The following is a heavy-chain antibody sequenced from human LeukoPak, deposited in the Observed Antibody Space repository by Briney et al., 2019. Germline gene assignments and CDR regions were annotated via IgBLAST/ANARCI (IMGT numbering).Heavy chain of an antibody. CDR3: ARQGRAYCSGTTCYASFWY. CDR2: VDPSDSNT. D-gene: IGHD2-2*01. CDR1: GYSFTNNW. Sequence: GESLKIYCKGSGYSFTNNWISWVRQMPGKGLEWIGRVDPSDSNTHYSPSFQGLVTISADKSIITAYLQWTSLQASETAMYYCARQGRAYCSGTTCYASFWYWGQGTPVTVSS. J-gene: IGHJ4*02. V-gene: IGHV5-10-1*01.